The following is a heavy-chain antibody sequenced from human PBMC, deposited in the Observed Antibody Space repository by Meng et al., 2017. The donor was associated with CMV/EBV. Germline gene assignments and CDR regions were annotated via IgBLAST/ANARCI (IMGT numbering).Heavy chain of an antibody. CDR2: IYSGGST. D-gene: IGHD1-26*01. CDR3: ARDDEWELLGEY. CDR1: GFTVSSNY. Sequence: GESLKISCAASGFTVSSNYMSWVRQAPGKGLEWVSVIYSGGSTYYADSVKGRFTISRDNPKNTLYLQMNSLRAEDTAVYYCARDDEWELLGEYWGQGTLVTVSS. V-gene: IGHV3-66*02. J-gene: IGHJ4*02.